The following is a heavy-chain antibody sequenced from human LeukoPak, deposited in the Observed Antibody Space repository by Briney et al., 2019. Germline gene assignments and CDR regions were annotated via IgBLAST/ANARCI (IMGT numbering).Heavy chain of an antibody. V-gene: IGHV3-30*02. Sequence: GGSLRLSCGASGFTFSTYGMHWVRQAPGKGLEWVAMIRYDGSNKYYADSVKGRFTISRDNSKNTMYLQMDSLRAEDTAVYYCAKVPRQHDNWFDPWGQGTLVTVSS. J-gene: IGHJ5*02. CDR2: IRYDGSNK. CDR1: GFTFSTYG. CDR3: AKVPRQHDNWFDP. D-gene: IGHD3-9*01.